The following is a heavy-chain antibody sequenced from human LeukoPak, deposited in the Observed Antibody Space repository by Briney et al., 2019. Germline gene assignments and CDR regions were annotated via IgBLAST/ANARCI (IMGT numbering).Heavy chain of an antibody. V-gene: IGHV4-59*01. CDR1: RGSISGYS. Sequence: PSETLSLTCTVSRGSISGYSWSWIRQSPGGGLGWIGYIYYRGDTAYNPSLRGRVTMSVDTSKNQFSLQLRSMTTADTAVYYCVRGPYGASISKWFDPWGQGTQVIVSP. CDR2: IYYRGDT. CDR3: VRGPYGASISKWFDP. D-gene: IGHD4/OR15-4a*01. J-gene: IGHJ5*02.